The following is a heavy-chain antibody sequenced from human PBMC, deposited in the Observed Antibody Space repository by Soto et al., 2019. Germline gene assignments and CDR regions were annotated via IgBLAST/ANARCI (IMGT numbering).Heavy chain of an antibody. Sequence: PSETLSLTCTVSGGSISNYLCNWIRQPAGKGLEWIGRIDNSGSTNYNPSLKSRITTSADTSRNQFSLKLSSVTAADTAVYYCARGGQDFWSGPFDYWGQGALVTVSS. CDR2: IDNSGST. CDR3: ARGGQDFWSGPFDY. CDR1: GGSISNYL. J-gene: IGHJ4*02. D-gene: IGHD3-3*01. V-gene: IGHV4-4*07.